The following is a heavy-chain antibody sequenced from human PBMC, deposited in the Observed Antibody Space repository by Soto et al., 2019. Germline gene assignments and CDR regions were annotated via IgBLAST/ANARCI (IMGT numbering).Heavy chain of an antibody. CDR2: IYHSGST. V-gene: IGHV4-30-2*01. CDR1: GGSISSGGYS. J-gene: IGHJ5*02. Sequence: SETLSLTCAVSGGSISSGGYSWSWIRQPPGKGLEWIGYIYHSGSTYYNPSLKSRVTISVDRSKNQFSLKLSSVTAADTAMYYCARAGVATIYPGNNWFDPRSQRTLVTVSA. CDR3: ARAGVATIYPGNNWFDP. D-gene: IGHD5-12*01.